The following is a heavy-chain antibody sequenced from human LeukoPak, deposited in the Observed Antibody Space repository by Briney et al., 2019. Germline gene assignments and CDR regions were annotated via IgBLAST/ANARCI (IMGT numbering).Heavy chain of an antibody. CDR2: ISYDGRNK. V-gene: IGHV3-30*03. Sequence: PGGSLRLSCAASGFTFSSYGMHWVRQAPGKGLEWVAMISYDGRNKFYADSVKGRFTISRDNAKNSLYLQVNSLRAEDTALFYCAREHRRTGKNFDYWGQGTLVTVSS. D-gene: IGHD4-17*01. CDR3: AREHRRTGKNFDY. CDR1: GFTFSSYG. J-gene: IGHJ4*02.